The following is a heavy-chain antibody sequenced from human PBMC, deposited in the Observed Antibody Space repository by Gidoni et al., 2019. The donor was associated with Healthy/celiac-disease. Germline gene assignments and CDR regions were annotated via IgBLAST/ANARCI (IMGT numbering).Heavy chain of an antibody. J-gene: IGHJ4*02. Sequence: EVQLVESGGGLVQPGGSLRLSCAASGFTFSSYSMNWVRQAPGKGLEWVSYISSSSSTIYYADSVKGRFTISRDNAKNSLYLQMNSLRAEDTAVYYCARDDGYSSSWEDYWGQGTLVTVSS. CDR1: GFTFSSYS. D-gene: IGHD6-13*01. V-gene: IGHV3-48*01. CDR2: ISSSSSTI. CDR3: ARDDGYSSSWEDY.